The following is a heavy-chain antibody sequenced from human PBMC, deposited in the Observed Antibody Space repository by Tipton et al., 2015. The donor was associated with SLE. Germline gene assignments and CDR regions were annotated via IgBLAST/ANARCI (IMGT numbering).Heavy chain of an antibody. J-gene: IGHJ6*02. V-gene: IGHV4-31*03. D-gene: IGHD7-27*01. Sequence: TLSLTCTVSGGSISSGGYYWSWIRQHPGNGLEWIGNIFHGGSTYYNPSLRSRLTISVDTSKNQFSLKLTSVTAADTAVYYCARRAGDVDYYYYYAMDVWGQGTTVTVSS. CDR2: IFHGGST. CDR1: GGSISSGGYY. CDR3: ARRAGDVDYYYYYAMDV.